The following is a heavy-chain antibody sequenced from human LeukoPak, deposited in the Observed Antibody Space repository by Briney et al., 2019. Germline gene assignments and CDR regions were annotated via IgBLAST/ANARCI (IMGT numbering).Heavy chain of an antibody. Sequence: PSETLSLTCTVSGGSISSYSWSWIRQPPGKGLEWIGCRYVGGRDLYNPSLKSRVTISVDASEKQISPSLRSVTAADTAMYYCANTTRVAPDGRAEYFQHWGQGTLAIVSS. CDR3: ANTTRVAPDGRAEYFQH. D-gene: IGHD5-12*01. CDR1: GGSISSYS. V-gene: IGHV4-59*03. J-gene: IGHJ1*01. CDR2: RYVGGRD.